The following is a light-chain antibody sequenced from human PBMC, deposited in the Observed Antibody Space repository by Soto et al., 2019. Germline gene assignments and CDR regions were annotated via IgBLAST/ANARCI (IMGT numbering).Light chain of an antibody. J-gene: IGKJ5*01. Sequence: IQMTQSPSSLSASVGVRVTITCQASQDISKNLNWYQQKPGKVPKLLIYDASSLQTGVPSRFSGSVCATHFTCTISGRQPEVMATYYCQQYDKLPPITFGQGTRLQIK. CDR1: QDISKN. V-gene: IGKV1-33*01. CDR2: DAS. CDR3: QQYDKLPPIT.